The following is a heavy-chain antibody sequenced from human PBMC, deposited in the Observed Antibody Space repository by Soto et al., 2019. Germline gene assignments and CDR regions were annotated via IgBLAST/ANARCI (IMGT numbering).Heavy chain of an antibody. CDR1: GFTFTRYS. Sequence: VGSLRLSGAASGFTFTRYSMNWVRQAPGKGLEWVSSISSTTNYIYYGDSMKGRFTISRDNAKNSLYLEMNSLRADDTAVYYCARESEDLTSNFDYWGQGTLVTVSS. CDR2: ISSTTNYI. CDR3: ARESEDLTSNFDY. V-gene: IGHV3-21*06. J-gene: IGHJ4*02.